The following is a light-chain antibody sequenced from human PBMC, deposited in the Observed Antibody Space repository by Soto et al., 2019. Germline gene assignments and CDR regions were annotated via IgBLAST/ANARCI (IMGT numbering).Light chain of an antibody. V-gene: IGKV1-5*01. CDR1: QSISSW. J-gene: IGKJ5*01. CDR2: DAS. Sequence: DIQMTQSPSTLSASVGDRVTITCRASQSISSWLAWYQQKPGKAPKVLIFDASSLESGVPSRFSGSGSGTDFTFTISSLQPEDIATYYCQQYDNLPITFGQGTRLEIK. CDR3: QQYDNLPIT.